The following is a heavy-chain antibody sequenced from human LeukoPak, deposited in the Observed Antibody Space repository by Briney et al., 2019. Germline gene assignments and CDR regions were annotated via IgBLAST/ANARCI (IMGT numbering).Heavy chain of an antibody. CDR2: INLDGTDK. D-gene: IGHD2-15*01. CDR3: VRNGGSLDY. V-gene: IGHV3-7*01. CDR1: GFSFSSHW. Sequence: PGGSLRLSCAASGFSFSSHWMSWVRQAPGKGLEWVASINLDGTDKYYVDAVKGRFTISRDNAKNSLFLEMNSLRATDTAVYYCVRNGGSLDYWGQGTLVTVSS. J-gene: IGHJ4*02.